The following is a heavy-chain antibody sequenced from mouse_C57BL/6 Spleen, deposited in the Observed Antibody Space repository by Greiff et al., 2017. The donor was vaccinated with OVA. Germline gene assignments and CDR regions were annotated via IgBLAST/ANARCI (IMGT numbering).Heavy chain of an antibody. CDR1: GYAFSSYW. V-gene: IGHV1-80*01. J-gene: IGHJ4*01. CDR2: IYPGDGDT. CDR3: ARWEDYDGGAMDY. D-gene: IGHD2-4*01. Sequence: QVQLQQSGAELVKPGASVKISCKASGYAFSSYWMNWVKQRPGKGLEWIGQIYPGDGDTNYNGKFKGKATLTADKSSSTAYMQISSLTSEDSAVYVCARWEDYDGGAMDYWGKGTTVTVSS.